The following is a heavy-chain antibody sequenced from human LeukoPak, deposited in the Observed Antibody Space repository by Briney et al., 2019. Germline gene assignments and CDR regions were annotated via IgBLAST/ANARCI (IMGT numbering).Heavy chain of an antibody. V-gene: IGHV3-74*01. J-gene: IGHJ4*02. CDR1: GFTFSSYW. CDR3: ARTLGSSDTSSALDY. CDR2: INTDGSST. Sequence: GGSLRLSCAASGFTFSSYWMHWVRQAPGKGLVWVSRINTDGSSTSYADSVKGRFTMSRDNAKNTLYLQMNSLRAEDMAVCYCARTLGSSDTSSALDYWGQGTLVTVSS. D-gene: IGHD2-2*01.